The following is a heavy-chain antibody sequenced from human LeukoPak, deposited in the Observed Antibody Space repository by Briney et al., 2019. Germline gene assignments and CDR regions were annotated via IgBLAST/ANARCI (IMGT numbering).Heavy chain of an antibody. CDR2: IYSSGST. V-gene: IGHV4-31*03. Sequence: SETLSLTCTVSGGPFSSGDYSWNWIRQPPGKGLEWIGYIYSSGSTYYNPSLKSRVTISLDTSTNQFSLRLSSVTAADTAVYYCGRTDSSGYYADYWGQGTLVTVSS. CDR1: GGPFSSGDYS. J-gene: IGHJ4*02. D-gene: IGHD3-22*01. CDR3: GRTDSSGYYADY.